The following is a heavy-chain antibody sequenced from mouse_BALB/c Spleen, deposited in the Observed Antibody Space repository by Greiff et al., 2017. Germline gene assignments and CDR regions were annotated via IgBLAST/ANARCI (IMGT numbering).Heavy chain of an antibody. CDR1: GYSITSDYA. CDR2: ISYSGST. V-gene: IGHV3-2*02. CDR3: ARRHYGSRAWFAY. Sequence: DVKLVESGPGLVKPSQSLSLTCTVTGYSITSDYAWNWIRQFPGNKLEWMGYISYSGSTSYNPSLKSRISITRDTSKNQFFLQLNSVTTEDTATYYCARRHYGSRAWFAYWGQGTLVTVSA. D-gene: IGHD1-1*01. J-gene: IGHJ3*01.